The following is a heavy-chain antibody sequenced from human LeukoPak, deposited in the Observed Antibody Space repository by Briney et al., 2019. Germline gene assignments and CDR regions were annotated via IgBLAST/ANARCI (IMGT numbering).Heavy chain of an antibody. J-gene: IGHJ4*02. D-gene: IGHD6-19*01. V-gene: IGHV1-2*02. CDR1: GYTFTDYY. CDR2: INPNGGGT. CDR3: ARENNSGWYRKAAFDY. Sequence: ASVKVSCKSSGYTFTDYYMHWVRQAPGQGLEWMGWINPNGGGTNYAQSFQGRVTMTRDTSIGTAYMELSGLISDDTAIYYCARENNSGWYRKAAFDYWGQGTLVTVTS.